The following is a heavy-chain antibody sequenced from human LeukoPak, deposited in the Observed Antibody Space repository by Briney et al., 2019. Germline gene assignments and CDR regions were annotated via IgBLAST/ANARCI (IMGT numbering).Heavy chain of an antibody. J-gene: IGHJ4*02. CDR2: INHSGST. CDR1: GGSFSGYY. Sequence: SETLSLTCAVYGGSFSGYYWSWIRQPPGKGLEWIGEINHSGSTNYNPSLKSRVTISVDTSKNQFSLKLSSVTAADTAVYYCARGVRRIAVAGTDYYFDYWGQGTLVTVSS. D-gene: IGHD6-19*01. CDR3: ARGVRRIAVAGTDYYFDY. V-gene: IGHV4-34*01.